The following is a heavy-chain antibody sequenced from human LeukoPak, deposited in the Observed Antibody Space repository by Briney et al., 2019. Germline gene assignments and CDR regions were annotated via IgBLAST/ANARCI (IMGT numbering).Heavy chain of an antibody. CDR2: IYYSGST. CDR1: GGSISSGDYY. CDR3: ARGRILGAIAY. Sequence: SETLSLTCTVSGGSISSGDYYWSWIRQPPGKGLEWIGYIYYSGSTYCNPSLQSRVTISVDTSKNQFSLKLSSVTAADTAVYYCARGRILGAIAYWGQGTLVTVSS. V-gene: IGHV4-30-4*01. D-gene: IGHD1-26*01. J-gene: IGHJ4*02.